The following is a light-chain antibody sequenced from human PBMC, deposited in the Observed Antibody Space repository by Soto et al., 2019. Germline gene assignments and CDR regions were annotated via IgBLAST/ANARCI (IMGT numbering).Light chain of an antibody. V-gene: IGKV3-15*01. Sequence: EIVMTQSPATLSVSPGERATLSCRASQSVSSNLAWYQQKPGQAPRLLIYGASTRATGIPARFSGSGSGTEFTLTITPLEPEDFAVYFCQQYDTSPITFGQGTRLDIK. J-gene: IGKJ5*01. CDR1: QSVSSN. CDR2: GAS. CDR3: QQYDTSPIT.